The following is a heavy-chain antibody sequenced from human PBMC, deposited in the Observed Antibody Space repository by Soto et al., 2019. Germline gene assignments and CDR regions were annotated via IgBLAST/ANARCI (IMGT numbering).Heavy chain of an antibody. J-gene: IGHJ2*01. D-gene: IGHD6-13*01. V-gene: IGHV1-46*01. CDR3: ARDSLAAAGTPYWYFDL. CDR1: GYTFTSYY. Sequence: QVQLVQSGAEVKKPGASVKVSCKASGYTFTSYYMHWVRQAPGQGLEWMGIINPSGGSTSYAQKCQGRVTMTRDTSTSTVYMELSSLRSEDTAVYYCARDSLAAAGTPYWYFDLWGRGTLVTVSS. CDR2: INPSGGST.